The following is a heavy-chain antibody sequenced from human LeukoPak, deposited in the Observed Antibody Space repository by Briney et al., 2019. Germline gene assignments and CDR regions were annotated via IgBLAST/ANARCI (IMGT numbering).Heavy chain of an antibody. J-gene: IGHJ4*02. Sequence: SETLSLTCTVSGGSISSYYWSWIRQPPGKGLEWIGYIYYSGSTNYNPSLKSRVIISVDTSKNQFSLKLSSVTAADTAVYYCARDGRLGELSWGVFDYWGQGTLVTVSS. CDR3: ARDGRLGELSWGVFDY. D-gene: IGHD3-16*02. V-gene: IGHV4-59*01. CDR2: IYYSGST. CDR1: GGSISSYY.